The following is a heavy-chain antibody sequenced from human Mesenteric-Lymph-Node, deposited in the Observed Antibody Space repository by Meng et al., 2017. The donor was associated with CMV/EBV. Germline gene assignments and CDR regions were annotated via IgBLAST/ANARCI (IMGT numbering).Heavy chain of an antibody. J-gene: IGHJ4*02. D-gene: IGHD4-17*01. CDR1: GVTFNNYA. V-gene: IGHV3-23*01. CDR2: ISKSGDRT. CDR3: AKDLNGDYGS. Sequence: GGSLRLSCAASGVTFNNYAMSWVRQAPGKGLEWVSSISKSGDRTYYTDSVKGRFTISRDNSKNTLYLQMNSLRAEDTAVYYCAKDLNGDYGSWGQGTLVTVSS.